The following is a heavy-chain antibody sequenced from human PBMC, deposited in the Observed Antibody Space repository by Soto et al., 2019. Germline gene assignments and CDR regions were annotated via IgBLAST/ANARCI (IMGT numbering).Heavy chain of an antibody. D-gene: IGHD3-9*01. CDR2: MNPNSGNT. V-gene: IGHV1-8*01. CDR1: GYTFTSYD. J-gene: IGHJ5*02. Sequence: WASVKVSCKASGYTFTSYDINWVRQATGQGLEWMGWMNPNSGNTGYAQKFQGRVTMTRNTSISTAYMEPSSLRSEDTAVYYCATKNGYFDSTGCFDPCGQGTRVTVSS. CDR3: ATKNGYFDSTGCFDP.